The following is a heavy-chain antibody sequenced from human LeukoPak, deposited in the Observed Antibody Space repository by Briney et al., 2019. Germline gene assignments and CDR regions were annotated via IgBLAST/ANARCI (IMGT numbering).Heavy chain of an antibody. CDR1: SGSISSGSYY. J-gene: IGHJ4*02. D-gene: IGHD4-23*01. Sequence: PSETLSLTCTVSSGSISSGSYYWGWIRQPPGKGLEWNGYIYYSGSTYYNPSLKSRLIILVDTSKNQFSLRLSAVTAADTAVYYCASGPYGGGFDYWGQGTLVTVSS. V-gene: IGHV4-31*03. CDR3: ASGPYGGGFDY. CDR2: IYYSGST.